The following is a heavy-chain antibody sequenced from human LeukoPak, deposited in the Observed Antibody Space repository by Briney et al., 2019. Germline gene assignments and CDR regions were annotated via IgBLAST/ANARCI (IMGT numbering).Heavy chain of an antibody. CDR3: AKDRAYSSGWYGCFDY. CDR2: IRYDGSNK. D-gene: IGHD6-19*01. V-gene: IGHV3-30*02. CDR1: GFTFSSYG. Sequence: QTGGSLRLSCAASGFTFSSYGMHWVRQAPGKGLEWVAFIRYDGSNKYYADSVKGRFTISRDNSKNTLYLQMNSLRAEDTAVYYCAKDRAYSSGWYGCFDYWGQGTLVTVSS. J-gene: IGHJ4*02.